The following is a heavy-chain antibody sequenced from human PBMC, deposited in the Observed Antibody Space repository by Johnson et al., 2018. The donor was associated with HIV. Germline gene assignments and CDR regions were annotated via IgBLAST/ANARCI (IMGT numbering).Heavy chain of an antibody. CDR3: ARVDSSGWEAFDI. V-gene: IGHV3-13*01. CDR1: GFTFSIYD. Sequence: VQLVESGGGLVQPGGSLRLSCAASGFTFSIYDMHWVRQATGQGLEWVSGIGTAGDTYYRGSVKGRFTISRENAKNSLYLQMNSLRAGDTAVYYCARVDSSGWEAFDIWGQGTMVTVSS. J-gene: IGHJ3*02. CDR2: IGTAGDT. D-gene: IGHD3-22*01.